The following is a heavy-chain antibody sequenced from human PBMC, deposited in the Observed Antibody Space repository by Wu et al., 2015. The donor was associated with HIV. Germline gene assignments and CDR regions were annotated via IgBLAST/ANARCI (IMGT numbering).Heavy chain of an antibody. CDR1: GYTFTSYD. Sequence: QVQLVQSGAEVKKPGASVKVSCKASGYTFTSYDLNWVRQASGQGFEWMGWISPDTGDTDYAQKFQGRVTITADESTSTAYMELSSLRSEDTAVYYCARDQGDGYNRPNYYYYYMDVWGKGTTVTVSS. V-gene: IGHV1-8*03. CDR3: ARDQGDGYNRPNYYYYYMDV. J-gene: IGHJ6*03. CDR2: ISPDTGDT. D-gene: IGHD5-24*01.